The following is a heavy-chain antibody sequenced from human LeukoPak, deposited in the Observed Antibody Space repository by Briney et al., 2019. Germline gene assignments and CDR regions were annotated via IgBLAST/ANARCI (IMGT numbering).Heavy chain of an antibody. CDR2: MNPNSGNT. CDR1: GYTFSSYD. D-gene: IGHD4-17*01. J-gene: IGHJ4*02. CDR3: ARGDFGDYFLDY. V-gene: IGHV1-8*01. Sequence: VASVKVSCKASGYTFSSYDINWVRQATGQGLEWTGWMNPNSGNTDYAQRFQGRVTMTRNTSISTAYMELSSLRSEDMAVYYCARGDFGDYFLDYWGQGTLVTVSS.